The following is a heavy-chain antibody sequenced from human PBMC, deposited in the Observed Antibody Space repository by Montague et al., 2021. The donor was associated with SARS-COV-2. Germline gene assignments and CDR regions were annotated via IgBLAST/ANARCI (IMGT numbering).Heavy chain of an antibody. CDR1: GYSISSGYY. J-gene: IGHJ4*02. Sequence: SETLSLTCSVSGYSISSGYYWGWIRQPPGKGLEWVGCISYIGKTYYSPSLKSRLTISLASSKNQFSLQARSVTAADTAVYYCVRVLDNRGRDYWGQGTLVTVSS. CDR3: VRVLDNRGRDY. V-gene: IGHV4-38-2*02. D-gene: IGHD3/OR15-3a*01. CDR2: ISYIGKT.